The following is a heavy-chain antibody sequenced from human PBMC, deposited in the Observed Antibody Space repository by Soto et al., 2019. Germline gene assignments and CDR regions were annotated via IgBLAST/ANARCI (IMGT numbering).Heavy chain of an antibody. Sequence: SETVSLTCTVSGVSISSSSYYWGWIRQPPGKGLEWIGSIYYSGSTYYNPSLKSRVTISVDTSKNQFSLKLSSVTAADTAVYYCARLNDYSNWFEPWCQGTLVTGSS. CDR3: ARLNDYSNWFEP. CDR1: GVSISSSSYY. D-gene: IGHD4-17*01. J-gene: IGHJ5*02. CDR2: IYYSGST. V-gene: IGHV4-39*01.